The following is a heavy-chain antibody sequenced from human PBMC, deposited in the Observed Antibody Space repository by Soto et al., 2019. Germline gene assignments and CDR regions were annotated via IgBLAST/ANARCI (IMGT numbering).Heavy chain of an antibody. CDR3: ASHHTGYWFWFDP. CDR2: IYQSGST. Sequence: PSETLSLTCAVSGGSISSGGDTWSWIRQPPGKGLEWIGYIYQSGSTYYKPSLKSRVTISVDRSKNQFSLKLNSVTAADTAVYYCASHHTGYWFWFDPWGQGTLVT. CDR1: GGSISSGGDT. J-gene: IGHJ5*02. D-gene: IGHD3-9*01. V-gene: IGHV4-30-2*01.